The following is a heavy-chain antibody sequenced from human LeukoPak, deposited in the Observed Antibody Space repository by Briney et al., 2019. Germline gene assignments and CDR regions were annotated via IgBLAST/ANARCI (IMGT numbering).Heavy chain of an antibody. CDR3: ARADGAPAAYLFDY. CDR1: GGSISSYY. V-gene: IGHV4-59*01. Sequence: SETLSLTCTVSGGSISSYYWSWIRQPPGKGLEWIGYIYYSGSTNYNPSLKSRVTISVDTSKNQFSLKLSSVTAADTAVYYCARADGAPAAYLFDYWGQGTLVTVSS. CDR2: IYYSGST. J-gene: IGHJ4*02. D-gene: IGHD2-2*01.